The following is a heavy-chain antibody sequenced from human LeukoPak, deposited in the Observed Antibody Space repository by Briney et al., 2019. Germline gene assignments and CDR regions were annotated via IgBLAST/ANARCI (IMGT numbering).Heavy chain of an antibody. J-gene: IGHJ4*02. CDR1: GFTFSSYA. V-gene: IGHV3-23*01. Sequence: GGSLRLSCAASGFTFSSYAMSWVRQAPGKGLEWVSAISGSVCSTYYADSVKGRFTISRDNSKNTLYLQMNSLRAEDTAVYYCAKDRVAYSYGYFDYWGQGTLVTVSS. CDR3: AKDRVAYSYGYFDY. D-gene: IGHD5-18*01. CDR2: ISGSVCST.